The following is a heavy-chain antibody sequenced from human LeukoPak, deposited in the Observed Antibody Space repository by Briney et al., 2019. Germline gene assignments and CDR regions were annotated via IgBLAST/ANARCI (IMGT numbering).Heavy chain of an antibody. Sequence: GGSLRLSCAASGFTFSSYTMHWVRQAPGKGLEWVAVIPYDGSNKYYADSVKGRFTISRDNSKNTLYLQMNSLRPEDTAVYYCAREPSTVTKTLFLRYWGQGTLVTVSS. CDR1: GFTFSSYT. CDR3: AREPSTVTKTLFLRY. V-gene: IGHV3-30*04. D-gene: IGHD4-11*01. CDR2: IPYDGSNK. J-gene: IGHJ4*02.